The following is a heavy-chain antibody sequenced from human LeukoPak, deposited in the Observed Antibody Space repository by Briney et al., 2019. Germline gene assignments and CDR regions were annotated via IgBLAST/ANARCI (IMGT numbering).Heavy chain of an antibody. D-gene: IGHD3-16*01. V-gene: IGHV1-18*04. CDR1: GYTFTGYY. CDR3: ARDHTVWGTSGSFVDY. Sequence: EASVKVSCKASGYTFTGYYIHWVRQAPGQGLEWMGWISAYNGNTNYAQKLQDRVTMTTDTSTSTAYMELRSLRSDDTAVYYCARDHTVWGTSGSFVDYWGQGTLVTVSS. CDR2: ISAYNGNT. J-gene: IGHJ4*02.